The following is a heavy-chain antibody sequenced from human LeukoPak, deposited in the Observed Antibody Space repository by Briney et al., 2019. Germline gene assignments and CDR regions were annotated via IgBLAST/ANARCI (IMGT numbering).Heavy chain of an antibody. J-gene: IGHJ4*02. CDR3: ARHGGTRVTLVEVYYFDY. CDR1: GGSITSSSYY. Sequence: RTSETLSLTCSVSGGSITSSSYYWAWIRQPPEKGLEWIGSIYYTGGTYYSPSLKSRVTISVDTSKNQFSLKLSSVTAADTALYYCARHGGTRVTLVEVYYFDYWGQGTLVTVSS. CDR2: IYYTGGT. D-gene: IGHD4-11*01. V-gene: IGHV4-39*01.